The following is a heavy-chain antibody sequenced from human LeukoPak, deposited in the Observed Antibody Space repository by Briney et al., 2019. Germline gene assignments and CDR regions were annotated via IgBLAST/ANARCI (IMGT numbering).Heavy chain of an antibody. CDR2: FGTRSTSI. V-gene: IGHV3-21*01. D-gene: IGHD6-19*01. Sequence: GGSLRLSCTASGFTFSGYSMNWIRQAPGKGLEWVSSFGTRSTSIYHAGSVKGRFAISRDNAKNSLYLQMNSLRAEDTALYYCAKGNMGIAVAGAFDYWGQGTLVTVSS. CDR1: GFTFSGYS. CDR3: AKGNMGIAVAGAFDY. J-gene: IGHJ4*02.